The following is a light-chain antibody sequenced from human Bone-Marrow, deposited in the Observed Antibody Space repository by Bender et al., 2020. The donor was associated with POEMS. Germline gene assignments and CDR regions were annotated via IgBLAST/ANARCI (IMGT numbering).Light chain of an antibody. CDR3: CSYAGSSSWV. V-gene: IGLV2-23*01. Sequence: QSALTQPPSVSGSPGQSVTISCTGTSSDIGYNDRVSWYQQHPGTAPKLIIHEDTQRPSGVSHRFSGSKSGNTASLTISGLQAEDEADYYCCSYAGSSSWVFGGGTKLTVL. J-gene: IGLJ3*02. CDR2: EDT. CDR1: SSDIGYNDR.